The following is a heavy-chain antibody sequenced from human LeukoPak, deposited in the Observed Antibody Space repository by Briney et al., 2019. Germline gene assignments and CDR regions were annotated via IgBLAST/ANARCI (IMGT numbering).Heavy chain of an antibody. D-gene: IGHD3-22*01. J-gene: IGHJ3*02. V-gene: IGHV3-53*01. CDR1: GFTVSSNY. CDR3: ATKDSSGYIDAFDI. Sequence: RTGGSLRLSCAASGFTVSSNYMSWVRQAPGKGLEWVSVIYSGGSTYYADSVKGRFTISRDNSKNTLYLQMNSLRAEDTAVYYCATKDSSGYIDAFDIWGQGTMVTVSS. CDR2: IYSGGST.